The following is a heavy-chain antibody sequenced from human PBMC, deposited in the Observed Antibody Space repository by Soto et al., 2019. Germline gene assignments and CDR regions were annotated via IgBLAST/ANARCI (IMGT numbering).Heavy chain of an antibody. J-gene: IGHJ6*02. CDR3: VREDDGGDSDYYGMDL. CDR2: IHYSGSV. V-gene: IGHV4-30-4*01. Sequence: PSETLSLTCTVSGGSISSDHYHWTWIRQTPGKGLEWIGYIHYSGSVYYNPSLQSRVTMSVDTSKNLFSLKLSSVTAADTAVYFCVREDDGGDSDYYGMDLWGQGTTVTVSS. CDR1: GGSISSDHYH. D-gene: IGHD5-18*01.